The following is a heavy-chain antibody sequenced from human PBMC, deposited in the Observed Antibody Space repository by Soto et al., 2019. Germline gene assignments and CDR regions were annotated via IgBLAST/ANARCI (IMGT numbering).Heavy chain of an antibody. D-gene: IGHD2-15*01. CDR2: INPSGGST. V-gene: IGHV1-46*03. CDR3: ARSKGVVVAVTRIDY. J-gene: IGHJ4*02. CDR1: GYTFTSYY. Sequence: QVQLVQSGAEVKKPGASVKVSCKASGYTFTSYYMHWVRQAPGQGLEWMGIINPSGGSTSYAQKFQGRVTMTWDTSTSTVYMELSSLRSEYTAVYYCARSKGVVVAVTRIDYWGQGTLVTVSS.